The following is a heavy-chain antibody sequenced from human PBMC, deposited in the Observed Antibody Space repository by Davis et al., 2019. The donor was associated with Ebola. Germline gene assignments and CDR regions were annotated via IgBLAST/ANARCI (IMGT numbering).Heavy chain of an antibody. Sequence: GGSLRLSCAASGFTFSDYYMSWIRQAPGKGLEWVSYISSSGSTIYYADSVKGRFTISRDNSKNTLYLQMNSLRAEDTAVYYCARRDSSGWYIRFDYWGQGTLVTVSS. J-gene: IGHJ4*02. CDR1: GFTFSDYY. CDR2: ISSSGSTI. CDR3: ARRDSSGWYIRFDY. D-gene: IGHD6-19*01. V-gene: IGHV3-11*04.